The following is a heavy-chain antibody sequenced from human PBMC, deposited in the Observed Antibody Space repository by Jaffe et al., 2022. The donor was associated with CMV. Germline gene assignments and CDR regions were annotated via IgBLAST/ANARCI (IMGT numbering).Heavy chain of an antibody. J-gene: IGHJ3*02. V-gene: IGHV4-31*03. CDR2: IYYSGST. CDR1: GGSISSGGYY. CDR3: ARINKGTQLWLLAFDI. D-gene: IGHD5-18*01. Sequence: QVQLQESGPGLVKPSQTLSLTCTVSGGSISSGGYYWSWIRQHPGKGLEWIGYIYYSGSTYYNPSLKSRVTISVDTSKNQFSLKLSSVTAADTAVYYCARINKGTQLWLLAFDIWGQGTMVTVSS.